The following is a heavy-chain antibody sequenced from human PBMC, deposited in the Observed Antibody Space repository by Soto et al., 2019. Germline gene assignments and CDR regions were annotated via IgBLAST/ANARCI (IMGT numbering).Heavy chain of an antibody. CDR1: GFTFSSYG. CDR2: IWYDGSNK. V-gene: IGHV3-33*01. J-gene: IGHJ6*03. Sequence: GGSLRLSCAASGFTFSSYGMHWVRQAPGKGLEWVAVIWYDGSNKYYADSVKGRFTISRDNSKNTLYLQMNSLRAEDTAVYYCARGIRHYYMDVWGKGTTVTVSS. CDR3: ARGIRHYYMDV. D-gene: IGHD2-21*01.